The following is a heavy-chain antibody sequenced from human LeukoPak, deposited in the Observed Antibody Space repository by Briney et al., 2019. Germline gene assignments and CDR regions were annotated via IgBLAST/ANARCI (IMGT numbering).Heavy chain of an antibody. CDR3: AGSYYVGFDY. D-gene: IGHD3-10*01. CDR1: GFTFSSYW. CDR2: IDSDGRST. Sequence: QPGGSLRLSCAASGFTFSSYWMHWVRQAPGKGLVWVSRIDSDGRSTNYADSVKGRFTISRDNAKNTLYLQMNSLRAEDTAVYYCAGSYYVGFDYWGQGTLVTVSS. V-gene: IGHV3-74*01. J-gene: IGHJ4*02.